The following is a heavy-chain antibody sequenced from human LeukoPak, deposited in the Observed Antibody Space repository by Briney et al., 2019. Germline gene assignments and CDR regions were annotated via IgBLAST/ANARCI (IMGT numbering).Heavy chain of an antibody. V-gene: IGHV3-21*01. Sequence: PGGSLGLSCAASGFTFSSYSMNWVRQAPGKGLEWVSSISSSSSYIYYADSVKGRFTISRDNAKNSLYLQMNSLRAEDTAVYYCARTDIVVVPAAHEPELAEYFQHWGQGTLVTVSS. CDR3: ARTDIVVVPAAHEPELAEYFQH. CDR1: GFTFSSYS. J-gene: IGHJ1*01. D-gene: IGHD2-2*01. CDR2: ISSSSSYI.